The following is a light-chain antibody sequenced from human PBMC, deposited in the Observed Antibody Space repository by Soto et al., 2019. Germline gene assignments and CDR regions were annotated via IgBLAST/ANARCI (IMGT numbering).Light chain of an antibody. V-gene: IGKV3-20*01. CDR1: QTINNSY. CDR3: QVYGDSSPT. Sequence: EIVLTQSPGTLSLSPGERATLSCRASQTINNSYSAWYQQKPGQAPRLLIYGASTRATGIPERFSGSGSGTDFTLTISRLEPGDFAVYYCQVYGDSSPTFGQGTKVEIK. J-gene: IGKJ1*01. CDR2: GAS.